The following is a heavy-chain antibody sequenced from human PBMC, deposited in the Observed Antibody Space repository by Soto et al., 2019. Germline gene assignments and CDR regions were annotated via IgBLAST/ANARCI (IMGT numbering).Heavy chain of an antibody. CDR1: GYTFTSYG. CDR3: AVHKRDDYGGNSAGLDI. V-gene: IGHV1-18*01. D-gene: IGHD4-17*01. CDR2: ISAYNGNT. J-gene: IGHJ3*02. Sequence: ASVKVSCKASGYTFTSYGISWVRQAPGQGLEWMGWISAYNGNTNYAQKLQGRVTMTTDTSTSTAYMELRSLRSDDTAVYYCAVHKRDDYGGNSAGLDIRGQGTIVTLSS.